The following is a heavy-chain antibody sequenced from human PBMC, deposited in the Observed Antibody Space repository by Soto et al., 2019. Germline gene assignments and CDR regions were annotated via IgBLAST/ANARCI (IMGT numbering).Heavy chain of an antibody. D-gene: IGHD1-7*01. CDR3: ARAGITGTTGMDV. J-gene: IGHJ6*04. CDR1: GFTFSSYW. CDR2: IKQDGSEK. Sequence: EVQLVESGGGLVQPGGSLRLSCAASGFTFSSYWMSWVRQAPGKGLEWVANIKQDGSEKYYVDSVKGRFTISRDNAKNSRYLQMNSLRAEDTAVYYCARAGITGTTGMDVWGKGTTVTVSS. V-gene: IGHV3-7*01.